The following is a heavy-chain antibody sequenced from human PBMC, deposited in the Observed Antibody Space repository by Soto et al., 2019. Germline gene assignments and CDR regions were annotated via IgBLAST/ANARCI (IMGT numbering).Heavy chain of an antibody. CDR1: GFTFRYHY. CDR3: ARDPDTTSKVDY. J-gene: IGHJ4*02. D-gene: IGHD1-1*01. Sequence: PGGSLRLSCEASGFTFRYHYMSWIRQAPGKGLEWVSYISASGSPEYYADSVRGRFTISRDNAKNSLYLQMNGLRAEDTAIYYCARDPDTTSKVDYWGQGTLVTVSS. V-gene: IGHV3-11*01. CDR2: ISASGSPE.